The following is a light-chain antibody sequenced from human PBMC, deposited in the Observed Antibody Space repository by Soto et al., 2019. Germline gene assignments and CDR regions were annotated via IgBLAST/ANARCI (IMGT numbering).Light chain of an antibody. Sequence: QSALTQPRSVSGSPGQSVTISCTGTSSDVGGYYYVSWYQQLPGKAPKLIIYDIFKRPSGVPDRFSGSKSGNTASLTISGLQTGDEADYYCCSYVDIVLFGGGTKLTVL. CDR1: SSDVGGYYY. CDR3: CSYVDIVL. CDR2: DIF. V-gene: IGLV2-11*01. J-gene: IGLJ2*01.